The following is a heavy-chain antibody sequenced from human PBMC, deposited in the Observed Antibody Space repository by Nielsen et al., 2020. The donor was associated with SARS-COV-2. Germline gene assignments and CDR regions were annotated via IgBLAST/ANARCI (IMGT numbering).Heavy chain of an antibody. CDR3: ARIAAAGNYYYYGLDV. Sequence: GESLKISCAASGFTFSDYYMSWIRQAPGKGLEWVSYISSSSSYTNYADSVKGRFTISRDNVKNSLYLQMNSLRVEDTALYYCARIAAAGNYYYYGLDVWGQGTTVTVSS. CDR2: ISSSSSYT. CDR1: GFTFSDYY. J-gene: IGHJ6*02. D-gene: IGHD6-13*01. V-gene: IGHV3-11*03.